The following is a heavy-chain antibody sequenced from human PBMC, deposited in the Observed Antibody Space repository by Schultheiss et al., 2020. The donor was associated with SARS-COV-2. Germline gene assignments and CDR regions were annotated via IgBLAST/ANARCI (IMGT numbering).Heavy chain of an antibody. CDR3: ARDSITIFGVVINVGGMDV. V-gene: IGHV1-18*01. Sequence: ASVKVSCKASDYTFTNYGITWVRQAPGQGLEWMGWVSAYNGNTNYAQKLQGRVTMTTDTSTSTAYMELSSLRSEDTAVYYCARDSITIFGVVINVGGMDVWGQGTTVTVSS. CDR1: DYTFTNYG. CDR2: VSAYNGNT. D-gene: IGHD3-3*01. J-gene: IGHJ6*02.